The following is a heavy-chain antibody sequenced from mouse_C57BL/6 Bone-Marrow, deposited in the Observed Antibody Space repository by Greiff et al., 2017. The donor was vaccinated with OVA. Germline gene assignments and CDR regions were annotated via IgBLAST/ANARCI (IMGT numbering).Heavy chain of an antibody. D-gene: IGHD2-3*01. CDR3: ARLWLLPYAMDY. CDR1: GYTFTDYY. V-gene: IGHV1-26*01. Sequence: VQLMQSGPELVKPGASVKISCKASGYTFTDYYMNWVQQSHGKSLEWVGDINTNNGGTSYNQKSKGKATLTVDKSSSTAYMELRSLTSEDSSVYYCARLWLLPYAMDYWGQGTSVTVSS. J-gene: IGHJ4*01. CDR2: INTNNGGT.